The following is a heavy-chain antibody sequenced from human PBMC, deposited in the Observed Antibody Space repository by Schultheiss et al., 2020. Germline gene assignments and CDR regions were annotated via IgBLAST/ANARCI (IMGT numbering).Heavy chain of an antibody. CDR3: ARRGLTGYRTVDY. V-gene: IGHV4-34*01. CDR2: IYHSGST. D-gene: IGHD3-9*01. CDR1: GGSFSGYC. Sequence: SETLSLTCAVYGGSFSGYCWTWIRQPPGKGLEWIGEIYHSGSTNYNPSLKSRVTISVDKSKNQFSLKLSSVTAADTAVYYCARRGLTGYRTVDYWGQGTLVTVSS. J-gene: IGHJ4*02.